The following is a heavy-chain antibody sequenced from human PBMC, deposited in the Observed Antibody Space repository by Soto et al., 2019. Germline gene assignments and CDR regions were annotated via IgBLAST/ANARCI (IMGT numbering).Heavy chain of an antibody. Sequence: EVQLVESGGGLVKPGGSLRLSCAASGFTFSHAWMSWVRQAPGKGLEWVGRIKSKTDGGKTDYAAPVKGRFTISRDDSKNTLYLQMDSLKTEDTAVYYCNTDPFVQLPATFPFGGCWGQGTLVTVSS. D-gene: IGHD3-10*01. CDR3: NTDPFVQLPATFPFGGC. V-gene: IGHV3-15*01. CDR1: GFTFSHAW. J-gene: IGHJ4*02. CDR2: IKSKTDGGKT.